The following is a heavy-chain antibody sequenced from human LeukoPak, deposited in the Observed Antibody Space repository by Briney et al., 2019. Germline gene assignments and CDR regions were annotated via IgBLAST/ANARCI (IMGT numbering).Heavy chain of an antibody. D-gene: IGHD5-18*01. J-gene: IGHJ4*02. CDR2: IYSGGST. V-gene: IGHV3-66*01. CDR3: VRTAVGYSYGFGVLYFDY. Sequence: GGSLRLSCAASGFTVSSNYMSWVRQAPGKGLEWVSVIYSGGSTYCADSVKGRFTISRDNSKNTLYLQMNSLRAEDTAVYYCVRTAVGYSYGFGVLYFDYWGQGTLVTVSS. CDR1: GFTVSSNY.